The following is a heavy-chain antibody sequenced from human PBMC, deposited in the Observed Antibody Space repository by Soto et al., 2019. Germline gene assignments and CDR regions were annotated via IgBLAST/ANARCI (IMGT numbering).Heavy chain of an antibody. Sequence: GGSLRLSCAASGFTFSRYAMSWVPQAPGRGLEWVSAIIGSGGSTYYADSVKRRFTISRDNSKNTLYLQMNSLRAEDTAVYSCAKDFERGSRSYDPWNWFEPWGQGTLVTVSS. CDR1: GFTFSRYA. V-gene: IGHV3-23*01. CDR2: IIGSGGST. CDR3: AKDFERGSRSYDPWNWFEP. D-gene: IGHD1-26*01. J-gene: IGHJ5*02.